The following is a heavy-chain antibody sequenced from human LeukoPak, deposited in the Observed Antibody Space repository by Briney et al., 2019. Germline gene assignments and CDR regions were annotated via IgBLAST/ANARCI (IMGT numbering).Heavy chain of an antibody. J-gene: IGHJ1*01. CDR3: ARRLLGYCSGGSCYSGYFQH. D-gene: IGHD2-15*01. Sequence: KPSETLSLTCTVSGDSISRYYWSWIRQPAGKGLEWIGRIYTSGSTNYNPSLKSRVTISVDTSKNQFSLKLSSVTAADTAVYYCARRLLGYCSGGSCYSGYFQHWGQGTLVTVSS. CDR1: GDSISRYY. CDR2: IYTSGST. V-gene: IGHV4-4*07.